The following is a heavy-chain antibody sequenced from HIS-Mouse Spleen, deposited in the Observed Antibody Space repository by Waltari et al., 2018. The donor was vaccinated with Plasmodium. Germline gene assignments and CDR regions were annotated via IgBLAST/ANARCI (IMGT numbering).Heavy chain of an antibody. CDR3: AKVIAARDY. CDR2: ISGSGGST. V-gene: IGHV3-23*01. Sequence: EVQLLESGGGLVQPGGSLRLSCAAPGFTFSRCARSWVRQAPGKGLVWGSGISGSGGSTYYADSVKGRFTISRDNSKNTLYLQMNSLRAEDTAVYYCAKVIAARDYWGQGTLVTVSS. CDR1: GFTFSRCA. J-gene: IGHJ4*02. D-gene: IGHD6-25*01.